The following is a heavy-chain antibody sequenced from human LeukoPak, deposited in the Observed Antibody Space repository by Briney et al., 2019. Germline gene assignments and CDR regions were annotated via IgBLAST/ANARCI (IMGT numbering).Heavy chain of an antibody. D-gene: IGHD7-27*01. Sequence: ASVKVSCKASGYTFTSYHMHWVRQAPGQGLEWMGKINLSGGSTTYAQKFQGRVTMTRDTSTSTVYMELSSLRSEDTAVYYCARGPPNWGFDSWGQGTLVTVSS. J-gene: IGHJ4*02. CDR3: ARGPPNWGFDS. V-gene: IGHV1-46*01. CDR2: INLSGGST. CDR1: GYTFTSYH.